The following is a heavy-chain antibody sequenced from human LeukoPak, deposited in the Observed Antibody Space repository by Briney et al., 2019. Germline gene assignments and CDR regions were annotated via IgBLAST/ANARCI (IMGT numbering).Heavy chain of an antibody. CDR3: YYYDSSGFYPQTKIDY. D-gene: IGHD3-22*01. CDR1: GFTFSDYS. J-gene: IGHJ4*02. CDR2: ITGSGANT. V-gene: IGHV3-23*01. Sequence: GGSLRLSCAASGFTFSDYSMNWVRQAPGKGLEWVSGITGSGANTYYADSVKGRFTISRDNSKNTLYLRMNSLRAEDTAVYYCYYYDSSGFYPQTKIDYWGQGTLVTVSS.